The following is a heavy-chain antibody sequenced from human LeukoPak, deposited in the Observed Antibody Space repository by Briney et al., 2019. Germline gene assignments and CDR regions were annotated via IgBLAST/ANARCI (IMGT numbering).Heavy chain of an antibody. CDR2: IKQDGSEK. J-gene: IGHJ4*02. Sequence: GGSLRLSCAASGFTFSTYWMSWVRQAPGKGLEWVANIKQDGSEKYYVDSVKGRFTISRDNAKNTLYLQMNSLRAEDTAVYYCARVVLLGDFDYWGQGTLVTVSS. V-gene: IGHV3-7*01. CDR3: ARVVLLGDFDY. D-gene: IGHD2-15*01. CDR1: GFTFSTYW.